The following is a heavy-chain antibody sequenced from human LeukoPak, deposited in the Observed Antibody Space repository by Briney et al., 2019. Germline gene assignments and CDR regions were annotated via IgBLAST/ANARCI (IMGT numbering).Heavy chain of an antibody. CDR2: IDPSDSYT. J-gene: IGHJ3*02. V-gene: IGHV5-10-1*01. CDR1: GYSFTSYW. CDR3: ARTRHYDILTGYQEAAGAFDI. D-gene: IGHD3-9*01. Sequence: GESLKISCKGSGYSFTSYWISWVRQMPGKGLEWMGRIDPSDSYTNYSPSFQGHVTISADKSISTAYLQWSSLKASDTAMYYCARTRHYDILTGYQEAAGAFDIWGQGTMVTVSP.